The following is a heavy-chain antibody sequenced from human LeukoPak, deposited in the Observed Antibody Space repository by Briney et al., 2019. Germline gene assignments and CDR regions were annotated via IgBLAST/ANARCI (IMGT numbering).Heavy chain of an antibody. V-gene: IGHV3-30*04. D-gene: IGHD2-8*02. J-gene: IGHJ4*02. CDR3: ATYRQVLLPFES. CDR1: GFTFSSYA. CDR2: ISYDGTNK. Sequence: GGSLRLSCAASGFTFSSYAMHWVRQAPGKGLEWVAIISYDGTNKYYADSVKGRFTISRDNSKSTLSLQMNSLRAEDTAIYYCATYRQVLLPFESWGQGTLVTVSS.